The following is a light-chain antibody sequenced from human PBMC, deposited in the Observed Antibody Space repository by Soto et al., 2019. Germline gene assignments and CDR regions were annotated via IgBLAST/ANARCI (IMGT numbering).Light chain of an antibody. Sequence: QSLLTQPPSVSGSPGQSITISCTGTSSDVGSYNLVSWYQQHPGKAPKLMIYEGSKRPSGVSNRFSGSKSGNTASLTISGLQAEDEADYYCCSYAGSSTYVFGTGTKVTVL. CDR3: CSYAGSSTYV. CDR2: EGS. J-gene: IGLJ1*01. V-gene: IGLV2-23*01. CDR1: SSDVGSYNL.